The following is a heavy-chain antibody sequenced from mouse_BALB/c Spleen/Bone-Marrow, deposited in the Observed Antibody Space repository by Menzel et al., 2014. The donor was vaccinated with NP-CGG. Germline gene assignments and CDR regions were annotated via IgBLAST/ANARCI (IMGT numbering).Heavy chain of an antibody. V-gene: IGHV1-26*01. CDR2: VNPNNGGT. D-gene: IGHD2-4*01. CDR3: ARLITAGWYFDV. Sequence: EVKLVESGPDLVKPGASVKTSCKASGYSFTGYYMHWVKQSHGKSLEWIGRVNPNNGGTSYNQKFKGKAILTVDKSSNTAYMELRSLTSEDSAVYYCARLITAGWYFDVWGAGTTVTVSS. CDR1: GYSFTGYY. J-gene: IGHJ1*01.